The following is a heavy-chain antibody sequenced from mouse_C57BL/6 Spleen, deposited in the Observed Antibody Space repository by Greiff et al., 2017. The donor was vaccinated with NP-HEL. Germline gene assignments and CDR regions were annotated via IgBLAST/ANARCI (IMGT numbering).Heavy chain of an antibody. CDR1: GFTFSSYA. CDR2: ISDGGSYT. CDR3: ARGGDYDHY. V-gene: IGHV5-4*03. Sequence: EVKLVESGGGLVKPGGSLKLSCAASGFTFSSYAMSWVRQTPEKRLEWVATISDGGSYTYYPDNVKGRFTISRDNAKNNLYLQMSHLKSEDTAMYYCARGGDYDHYWGQGTTLTVSS. J-gene: IGHJ2*01. D-gene: IGHD2-4*01.